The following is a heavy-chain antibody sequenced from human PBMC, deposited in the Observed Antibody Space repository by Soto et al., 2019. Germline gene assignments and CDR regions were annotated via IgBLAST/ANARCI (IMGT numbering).Heavy chain of an antibody. Sequence: ASVKVSCKASGYTFTSYGISWVRQAPGQGLEWMGWISAYNGNTNYAQKFQGRVTLSRDTSINTAYLELSRLRSDDAAVYFCARERYQVISDGMDVWGQGTTVTVSS. V-gene: IGHV1-18*04. D-gene: IGHD2-2*01. CDR3: ARERYQVISDGMDV. CDR2: ISAYNGNT. J-gene: IGHJ6*02. CDR1: GYTFTSYG.